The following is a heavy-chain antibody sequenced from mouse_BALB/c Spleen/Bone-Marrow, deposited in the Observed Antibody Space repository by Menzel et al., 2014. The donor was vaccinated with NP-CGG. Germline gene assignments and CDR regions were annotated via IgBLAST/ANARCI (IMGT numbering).Heavy chain of an antibody. Sequence: DVQLVESGGVLVQPGGSLKLSCAASGFTFSSYDMSWVRQTPDKRLELVATINTNGGTTYYPDSVKGRFTISRDNAKSTLYLQMSGLKSADTAIYYCARNRYDWFAYWGQGTLVTVSA. CDR2: INTNGGTT. V-gene: IGHV5-6-3*01. D-gene: IGHD2-14*01. CDR1: GFTFSSYD. CDR3: ARNRYDWFAY. J-gene: IGHJ3*01.